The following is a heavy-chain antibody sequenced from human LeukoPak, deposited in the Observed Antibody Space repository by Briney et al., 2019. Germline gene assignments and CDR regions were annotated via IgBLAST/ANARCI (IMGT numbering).Heavy chain of an antibody. Sequence: SETLTLTCAVSGYSISGGHYLGWLRQSPGKGLELIATIFHSGSIYYNPSLKSRVTLSVDTSKNQFFLKLNSVTAADTDVYYCARMGVSYYYDSSTYFPVAFDVWGQGTMVTVSS. CDR3: ARMGVSYYYDSSTYFPVAFDV. D-gene: IGHD3-22*01. J-gene: IGHJ3*01. V-gene: IGHV4-38-2*01. CDR2: IFHSGSI. CDR1: GYSISGGHY.